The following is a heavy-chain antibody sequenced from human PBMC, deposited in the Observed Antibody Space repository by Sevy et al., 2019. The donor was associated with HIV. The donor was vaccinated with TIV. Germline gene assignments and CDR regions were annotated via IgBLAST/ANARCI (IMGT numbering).Heavy chain of an antibody. CDR1: GFMFSNYW. D-gene: IGHD2-2*01. J-gene: IGHJ6*02. CDR2: IKRDGSEK. V-gene: IGHV3-7*03. CDR3: ARDCSSTSCLWGMDV. Sequence: GGSLRLSCVASGFMFSNYWMSWVRHAPGKGLEWVANIKRDGSEKYYVASVKGRFTISRDNAKNSLYLQMNSLRVEDTAVYYCARDCSSTSCLWGMDVWGPGTTVTVSS.